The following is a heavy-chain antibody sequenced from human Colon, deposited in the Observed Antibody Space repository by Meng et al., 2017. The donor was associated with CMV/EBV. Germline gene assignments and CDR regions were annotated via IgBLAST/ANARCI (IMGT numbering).Heavy chain of an antibody. CDR3: AKDTRYTSSWTGLVDY. J-gene: IGHJ4*02. V-gene: IGHV3-23*01. D-gene: IGHD6-13*01. CDR2: ISGSGGTT. CDR1: GFTFSSYA. Sequence: ESRKISGAASGFTFSSYAMNWVRQAPGKGLEWVSVISGSGGTTYYADSVKGRFTISRDNSKNTLYLQMNSLRAEDTAVYYCAKDTRYTSSWTGLVDYWGQGTLVTVSS.